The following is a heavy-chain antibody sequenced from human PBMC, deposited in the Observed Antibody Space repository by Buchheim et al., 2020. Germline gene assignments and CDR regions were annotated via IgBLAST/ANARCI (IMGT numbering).Heavy chain of an antibody. D-gene: IGHD3-3*01. CDR3: AKDRGYDFWSGSHYSYYYMDV. CDR1: GFTFSTYG. J-gene: IGHJ6*03. CDR2: ISYDGSNK. V-gene: IGHV3-30*18. Sequence: QVQLVESGGGVVQPGNSLRLSCAASGFTFSTYGMHWVRQAPGKGPEWVAVISYDGSNKYYADSVKGRFTISRDNSKNTLYLQMNSLRAEDTAVYYCAKDRGYDFWSGSHYSYYYMDVWGKGTT.